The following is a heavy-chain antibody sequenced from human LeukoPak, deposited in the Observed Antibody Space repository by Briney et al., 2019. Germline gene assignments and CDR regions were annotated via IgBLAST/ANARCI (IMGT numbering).Heavy chain of an antibody. CDR1: GGSFSGYY. J-gene: IGHJ3*02. D-gene: IGHD2-2*01. CDR3: ARDQAAAIGDAFDI. Sequence: PSETLSLTCAVYGGSFSGYYWSWIRQPPGKGLEWIGEINHSGSTNYNPSLKSRVTISVDTSKNQFSLKLSSVTAADTAVYYCARDQAAAIGDAFDIWGQGTMVTVSS. CDR2: INHSGST. V-gene: IGHV4-34*01.